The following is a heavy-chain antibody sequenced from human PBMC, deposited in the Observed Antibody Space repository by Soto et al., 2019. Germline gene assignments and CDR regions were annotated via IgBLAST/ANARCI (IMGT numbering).Heavy chain of an antibody. D-gene: IGHD4-17*01. CDR2: IYHSGST. Sequence: PSETLSLTCAVSGGSISSGGYSWSWIRQPPGKGLEWIGYIYHSGSTYYNPSLKSRVTISVDRSKNQFSLKLSSVTAADTAVYYCARGVNYGDYDFYYFDYWGQGTLVTVSS. CDR3: ARGVNYGDYDFYYFDY. V-gene: IGHV4-30-2*01. J-gene: IGHJ4*02. CDR1: GGSISSGGYS.